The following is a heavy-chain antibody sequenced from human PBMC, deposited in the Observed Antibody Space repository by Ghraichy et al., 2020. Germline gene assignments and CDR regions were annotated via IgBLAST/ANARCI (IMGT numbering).Heavy chain of an antibody. CDR3: ARVDGDIVVVPPRRDYYYYGMDV. CDR1: GFTFSSYW. Sequence: GESLNISCAASGFTFSSYWMSWVRQAPGKGLELVANIKQDGSEKYYVDSVKGRFTISRDNAKNSLYLQMNSLRAEDTAVYYCARVDGDIVVVPPRRDYYYYGMDVWGQGTTVTVSS. V-gene: IGHV3-7*01. J-gene: IGHJ6*02. CDR2: IKQDGSEK. D-gene: IGHD2-2*01.